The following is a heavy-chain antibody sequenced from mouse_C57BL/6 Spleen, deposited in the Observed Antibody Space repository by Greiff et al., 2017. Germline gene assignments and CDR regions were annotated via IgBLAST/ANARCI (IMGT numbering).Heavy chain of an antibody. V-gene: IGHV1-59*01. J-gene: IGHJ4*01. CDR1: GYTFTSYW. D-gene: IGHD1-1*01. Sequence: QVQLQQPGAELVRPGTSVKLSCKASGYTFTSYWMHWVKQRPGQGLEWIGVIDPSDSYTNYNQKFKGKATLTVDTSSSTAYMQLSSLTSEDSAVYYCARYGSSYRYAMDYWGQGTSVTVSS. CDR3: ARYGSSYRYAMDY. CDR2: IDPSDSYT.